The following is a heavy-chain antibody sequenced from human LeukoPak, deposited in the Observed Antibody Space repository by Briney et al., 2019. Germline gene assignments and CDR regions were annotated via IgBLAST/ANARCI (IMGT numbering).Heavy chain of an antibody. D-gene: IGHD4-17*01. J-gene: IGHJ4*02. CDR3: AKSYGDYALDY. V-gene: IGHV3-23*01. CDR1: GFTFSSSA. Sequence: GALRLSCAASGFTFSSSAMGWVRQAPGKGLEWVSAISGSGGTTYYADSVKGRFTISRDNSKNTLYLQMNSLRAEDTAVYYCAKSYGDYALDYWGQGTLVTVSS. CDR2: ISGSGGTT.